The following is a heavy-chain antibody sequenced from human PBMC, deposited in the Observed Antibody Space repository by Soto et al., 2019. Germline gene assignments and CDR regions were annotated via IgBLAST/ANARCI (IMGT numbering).Heavy chain of an antibody. CDR2: ISAYNGNT. Sequence: XXVKVSCKASGYTFTSYGISWVRQAPGQGLEWMGWISAYNGNTNYAQKLQGRVTMTTDTSTSTAYMELRSLRSDDTAVYYCARDNRPDYYYMDVWGKGTTVTVSS. CDR3: ARDNRPDYYYMDV. V-gene: IGHV1-18*01. CDR1: GYTFTSYG. J-gene: IGHJ6*03.